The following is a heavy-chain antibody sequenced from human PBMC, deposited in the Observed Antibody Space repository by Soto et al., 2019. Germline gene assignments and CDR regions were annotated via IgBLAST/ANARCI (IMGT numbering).Heavy chain of an antibody. D-gene: IGHD2-2*01. J-gene: IGHJ6*02. CDR1: GGTFSSYA. CDR2: IIPIFGTA. V-gene: IGHV1-69*06. Sequence: RASVKVSCKASGGTFSSYAISWVRQAPGQGLEWMGGIIPIFGTANYAQKFQGRVTITADKSTSTAYMELSSLRSEDTAVYYCAREGLVVPAAPYYYYYGMDVWGQGTTVTVSS. CDR3: AREGLVVPAAPYYYYYGMDV.